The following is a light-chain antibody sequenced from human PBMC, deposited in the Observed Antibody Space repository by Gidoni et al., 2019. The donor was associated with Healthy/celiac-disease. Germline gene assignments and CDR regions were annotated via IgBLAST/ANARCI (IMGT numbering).Light chain of an antibody. CDR2: WAS. CDR3: QQYYSTPIT. CDR1: QSVLYSSNNKNY. J-gene: IGKJ5*01. Sequence: DIVMTQSPDSLAVSLGERATINCKSSQSVLYSSNNKNYLAWYQQKPGQPPKLLMYWASTRESGFPDRFSGSGSGTDFTLTISSLQAEDVAVYYCQQYYSTPITFGQGTRLEIK. V-gene: IGKV4-1*01.